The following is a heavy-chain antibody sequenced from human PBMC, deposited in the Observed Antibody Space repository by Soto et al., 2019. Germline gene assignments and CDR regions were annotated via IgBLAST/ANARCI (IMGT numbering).Heavy chain of an antibody. J-gene: IGHJ4*02. CDR1: GFTFSNHA. Sequence: EVHLLESGGGLVQPGGSLRLSCAASGFTFSNHAMSWVRQTPGEGLEWVSGISFSGDNTYYADSVRGRFTVSRDNSKSTLYLQINSLGAEDTAVYYCAKGFNLFGVHTLSPDADYWGQGTLVTVSS. V-gene: IGHV3-23*01. D-gene: IGHD3-3*01. CDR3: AKGFNLFGVHTLSPDADY. CDR2: ISFSGDNT.